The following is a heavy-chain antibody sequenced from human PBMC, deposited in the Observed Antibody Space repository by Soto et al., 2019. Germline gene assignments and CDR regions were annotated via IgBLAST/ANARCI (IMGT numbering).Heavy chain of an antibody. J-gene: IGHJ6*02. V-gene: IGHV4-34*01. CDR3: ARALPYCSGGSCYSPNYYYGMDV. CDR2: INHSGST. D-gene: IGHD2-15*01. Sequence: PSETLSLTCAVYGGSFSGYYWSWIRQPPGKGLEWIGEINHSGSTNYNPSLKSRVTISVDTSKNQFSLKLSSVTAADTAVYYCARALPYCSGGSCYSPNYYYGMDVWGQGTTVT. CDR1: GGSFSGYY.